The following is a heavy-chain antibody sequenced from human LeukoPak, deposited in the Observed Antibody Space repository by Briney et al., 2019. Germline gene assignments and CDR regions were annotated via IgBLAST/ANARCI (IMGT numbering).Heavy chain of an antibody. CDR2: INSDGSST. D-gene: IGHD5-12*01. V-gene: IGHV3-74*01. CDR3: ARRGYSGYAIDY. CDR1: GFTFSSCW. Sequence: PGGSLRLSCAASGFTFSSCWMHWVRQAPGKGLVWVSRINSDGSSTSYADSVKGRFTISRDNAKNTLYLQMNSLRAEDTAVYYCARRGYSGYAIDYWGQGTLVTVSS. J-gene: IGHJ4*02.